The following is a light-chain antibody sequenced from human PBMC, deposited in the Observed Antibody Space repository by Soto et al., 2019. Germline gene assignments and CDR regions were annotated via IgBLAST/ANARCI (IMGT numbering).Light chain of an antibody. J-gene: IGLJ3*02. CDR1: SSNIGAGYN. CDR2: GNS. V-gene: IGLV1-40*01. CDR3: QSYDSSQSGWV. Sequence: QSVLTQPPSVSGAPGQRVTISCTGSSSNIGAGYNVHWYQQLLGTARKLLIYGNSNRPSGVPDRFSGSKSGTSASLAITGLQAEDEADYCCQSYDSSQSGWVFGGGTQLTVL.